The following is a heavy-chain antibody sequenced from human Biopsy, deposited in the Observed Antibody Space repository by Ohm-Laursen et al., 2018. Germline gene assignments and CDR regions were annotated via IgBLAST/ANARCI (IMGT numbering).Heavy chain of an antibody. CDR3: ARGDYFDSNGYFWFDP. CDR1: NVSFSSFY. Sequence: SDTLSLTCAVYNVSFSSFYWSWIRQPPGKGLEWIGYIFNSANTYYNPSLKNLITISGDTSKNQFSLKLNSVTAADTAVYYCARGDYFDSNGYFWFDPWGQGTLVTVSS. J-gene: IGHJ5*02. CDR2: IFNSANT. V-gene: IGHV4-59*06. D-gene: IGHD3-22*01.